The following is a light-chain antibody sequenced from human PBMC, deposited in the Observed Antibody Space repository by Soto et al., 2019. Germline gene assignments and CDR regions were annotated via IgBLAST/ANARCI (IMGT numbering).Light chain of an antibody. V-gene: IGLV2-8*01. J-gene: IGLJ2*01. CDR3: SSYAGSSNLL. CDR2: DVT. Sequence: QSVPTQPPSASGSPGQSVTISCTGTSNDIGGYNYVSWYQQHPGRAPKLMIYDVTKRPSGVPDRFTGSRSGNTASLTVSGLQAEDEADYYCSSYAGSSNLLFGGGTKLTVL. CDR1: SNDIGGYNY.